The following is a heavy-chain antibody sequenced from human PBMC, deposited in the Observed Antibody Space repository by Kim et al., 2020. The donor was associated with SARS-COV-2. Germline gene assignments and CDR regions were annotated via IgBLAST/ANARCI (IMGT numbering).Heavy chain of an antibody. CDR3: ARHGAVTSFVFDP. J-gene: IGHJ5*02. V-gene: IGHV4-39*01. D-gene: IGHD6-19*01. Sequence: PSLKIRVTISVDTSKNQFSLRRSSVTAADTAVYYCARHGAVTSFVFDPWGQGTLVTVSS.